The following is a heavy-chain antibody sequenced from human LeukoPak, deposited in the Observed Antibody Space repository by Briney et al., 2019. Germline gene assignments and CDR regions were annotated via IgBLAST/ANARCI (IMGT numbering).Heavy chain of an antibody. CDR2: IYSGGST. D-gene: IGHD4-17*01. Sequence: GGSLRLSCAASGFTVSSNYMSWVRQAPGKGLEWVSVIYSGGSTYYADSVKGRFTISRDNSKNTLYLQMNSLRAEDTVVYYCARDHYGDYVGGMDVWGQGTTVTVSS. CDR1: GFTVSSNY. J-gene: IGHJ6*02. V-gene: IGHV3-66*01. CDR3: ARDHYGDYVGGMDV.